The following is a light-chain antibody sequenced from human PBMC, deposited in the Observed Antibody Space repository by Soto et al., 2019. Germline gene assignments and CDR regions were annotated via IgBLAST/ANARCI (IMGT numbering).Light chain of an antibody. Sequence: DIQMAQAPWSLSASVGDRVTITWRASQSISTWLAWYQQKPGKAPKLLIYDASSLESGVPSRFSGSGSGTEFTLTISSLQPDDFATYYCQQYDNYPLTFGGGTKVDIK. J-gene: IGKJ4*01. CDR3: QQYDNYPLT. V-gene: IGKV1-5*01. CDR2: DAS. CDR1: QSISTW.